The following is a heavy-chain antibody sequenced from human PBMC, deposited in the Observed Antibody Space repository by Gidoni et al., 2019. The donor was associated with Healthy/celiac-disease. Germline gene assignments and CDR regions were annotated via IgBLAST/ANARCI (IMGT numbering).Heavy chain of an antibody. CDR2: IYYSGST. CDR1: GVSIRTSRYS. J-gene: IGHJ4*02. CDR3: ARPAAGDYDSSGKLYYFDY. Sequence: QLQLQESGPGLVTPSETLSLTCTVSGVSIRTSRYSWGWIRQTTGKGLEWIGIIYYSGSTYYNPSIKSRVTISVDTSKNQFSLKLSSVTAADTAVYYCARPAAGDYDSSGKLYYFDYWGQGTLVTVSS. D-gene: IGHD3-22*01. V-gene: IGHV4-39*01.